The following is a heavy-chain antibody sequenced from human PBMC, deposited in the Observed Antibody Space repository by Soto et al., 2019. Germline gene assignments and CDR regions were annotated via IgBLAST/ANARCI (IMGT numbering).Heavy chain of an antibody. Sequence: EVQLVESGGGLVQPGGSLRLSCEASGFTFSSYWMSWVRQAPGKGLEWVANIKQGGSEKYYVDSVKGRFTISRDNAKNSLYLQMNSLRAEDTAVYYCARDYSSSWYDWVYWGQGTLVTVSS. D-gene: IGHD6-13*01. CDR1: GFTFSSYW. CDR3: ARDYSSSWYDWVY. J-gene: IGHJ4*02. V-gene: IGHV3-7*01. CDR2: IKQGGSEK.